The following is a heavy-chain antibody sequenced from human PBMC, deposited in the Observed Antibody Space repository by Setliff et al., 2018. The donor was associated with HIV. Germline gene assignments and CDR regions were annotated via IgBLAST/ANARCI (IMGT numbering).Heavy chain of an antibody. CDR2: INHSGST. Sequence: PSETLSLTCAVYGGSFSGYYWSWIRQPPGKGLEWIGEINHSGSTNYNPSLKSRVTISVDTSKNQFPLKLSSVTAADTAVYYCARGVPPDLYYDSSHGYDAFDIWGQGTMVTVSS. J-gene: IGHJ3*02. D-gene: IGHD3-22*01. CDR1: GGSFSGYY. V-gene: IGHV4-34*01. CDR3: ARGVPPDLYYDSSHGYDAFDI.